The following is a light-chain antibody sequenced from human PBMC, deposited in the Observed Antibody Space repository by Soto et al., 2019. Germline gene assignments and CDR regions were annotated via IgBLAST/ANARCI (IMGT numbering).Light chain of an antibody. Sequence: QSVLTQPPSASGTPGQRVTISCSGSSSNIGTKTVNWYQQLPGTAPKLLIYDTAQRATGVPDRFSGSRSGTSASLTISGLQSDDEAEYHCAAWDDSLNGPVFGGGTKLTVL. CDR2: DTA. J-gene: IGLJ2*01. CDR3: AAWDDSLNGPV. V-gene: IGLV1-44*01. CDR1: SSNIGTKT.